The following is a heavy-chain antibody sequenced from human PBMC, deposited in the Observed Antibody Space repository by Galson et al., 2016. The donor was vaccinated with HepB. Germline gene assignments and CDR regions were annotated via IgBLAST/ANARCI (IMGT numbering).Heavy chain of an antibody. CDR2: ITGSGAGT. CDR3: ARAWIHLYDLDY. D-gene: IGHD5-18*01. J-gene: IGHJ4*02. V-gene: IGHV3-23*01. Sequence: SLRLSCAASGFTFTSYAMSWVRQAPGKGLEWVSGITGSGAGTYYADSVKGRITISRDNSKNTLYLQMNSLRAEDTAVYYCARAWIHLYDLDYWGQGSLVTVSS. CDR1: GFTFTSYA.